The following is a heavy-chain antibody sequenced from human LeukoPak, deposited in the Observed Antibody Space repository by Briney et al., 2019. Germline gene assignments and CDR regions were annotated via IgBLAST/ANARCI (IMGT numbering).Heavy chain of an antibody. D-gene: IGHD2-15*01. Sequence: GGSLRLSCAASGFTFNTYNMNWVRQAPGKGLEWVSSISSSSSYIYYADSVKGRFTISRDNSKNTLYLQMNSLRAEDTAVYYCANLVVVVAATNYWGQGTLVTVSS. J-gene: IGHJ4*02. V-gene: IGHV3-21*01. CDR3: ANLVVVVAATNY. CDR2: ISSSSSYI. CDR1: GFTFNTYN.